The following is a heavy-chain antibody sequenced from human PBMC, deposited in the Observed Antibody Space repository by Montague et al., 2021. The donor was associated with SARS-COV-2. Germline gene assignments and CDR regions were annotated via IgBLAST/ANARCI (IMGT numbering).Heavy chain of an antibody. CDR2: IYWDDDK. CDR1: GFSLSTSGVG. CDR3: ARRITIYACDI. D-gene: IGHD3-3*01. J-gene: IGHJ3*02. V-gene: IGHV2-5*02. Sequence: VKPTQTLTLTCTFSGFSLSTSGVGVGWIRQPPGKALEWLALIYWDDDKRYSPSLKSRLTITKDTSKNQVVLTMTNMDPVDTATYYCARRITIYACDIWGQGTMVTVSS.